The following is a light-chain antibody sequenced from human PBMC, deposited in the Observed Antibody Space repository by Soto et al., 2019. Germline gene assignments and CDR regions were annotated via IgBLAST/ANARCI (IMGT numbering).Light chain of an antibody. CDR1: QSSSKF. CDR2: AAS. Sequence: DNRLTQSAATLSAALGDRVSISCWASQSSSKFLSRYQQRPVTCPKNLIYAASSLERGVPSRFSGSGSGTDFTITISSIQPEDFATYYCQQNYKTPITFGQGTKVDIK. J-gene: IGKJ1*01. CDR3: QQNYKTPIT. V-gene: IGKV1-39*01.